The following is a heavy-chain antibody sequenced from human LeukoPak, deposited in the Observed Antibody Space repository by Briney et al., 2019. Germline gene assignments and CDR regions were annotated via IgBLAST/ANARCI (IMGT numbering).Heavy chain of an antibody. Sequence: GGSLRLSCAASGFTFSSYAMSWVRQAPGKGLEWVSYSSNSGSTIYYADSVRGRFTISRDNAKNSLYLQMNSLRAEDTAVYYCARGGAMDVWGQGTTVTVSS. J-gene: IGHJ6*02. CDR3: ARGGAMDV. D-gene: IGHD3-16*01. CDR2: SSNSGSTI. V-gene: IGHV3-48*03. CDR1: GFTFSSYA.